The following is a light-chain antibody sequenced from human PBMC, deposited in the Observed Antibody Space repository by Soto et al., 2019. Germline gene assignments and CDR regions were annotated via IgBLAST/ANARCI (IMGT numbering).Light chain of an antibody. CDR3: QQYGSSPYT. Sequence: EIVLTQSPGTLSLSPGERATLSGGASQSFSSSSLAWYQQKPGRAPRLLIYGASSRATGIPDRFSGSGSGTDFTLTISRLEPEDFAVYYCQQYGSSPYTFGQGTKLEIK. J-gene: IGKJ2*01. CDR1: QSFSSSS. CDR2: GAS. V-gene: IGKV3-20*01.